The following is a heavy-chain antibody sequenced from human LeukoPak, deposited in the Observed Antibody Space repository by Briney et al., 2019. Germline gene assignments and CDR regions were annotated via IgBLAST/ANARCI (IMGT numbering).Heavy chain of an antibody. D-gene: IGHD4-17*01. J-gene: IGHJ4*02. V-gene: IGHV3-21*01. CDR3: ARDLFRTMTFDY. CDR1: GFTFSSYS. CDR2: ISSSSSYI. Sequence: GGSLRLSCAASGFTFSSYSMNWVRQAPGKGLEWVSSISSSSSYIYYADSVKGRFTISRDNAKNSLYLQMNSLRAEDTAVYYCARDLFRTMTFDYWGQGTLVTVSS.